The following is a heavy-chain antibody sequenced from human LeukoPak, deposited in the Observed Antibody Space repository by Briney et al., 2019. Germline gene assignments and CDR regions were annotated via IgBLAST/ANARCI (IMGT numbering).Heavy chain of an antibody. V-gene: IGHV3-23*01. Sequence: GGSLRLSCAASGFTFSSYAMGWVRQAPGKGLEWVSAISGSGGSTYYADSVKGRFTISRDNSKNTLYLQMNSLRAEDTAVYYCAKASDYDFWSGYSKGPYFDYWGQGTLVTVSS. CDR1: GFTFSSYA. D-gene: IGHD3-3*01. CDR3: AKASDYDFWSGYSKGPYFDY. CDR2: ISGSGGST. J-gene: IGHJ4*02.